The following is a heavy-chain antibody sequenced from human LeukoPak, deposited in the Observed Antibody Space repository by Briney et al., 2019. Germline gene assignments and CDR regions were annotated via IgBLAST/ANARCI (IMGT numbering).Heavy chain of an antibody. D-gene: IGHD6-19*01. V-gene: IGHV3-23*01. Sequence: PGGSLRLSCAVSGFTFSNYAMSWVRQTLARGLGWVSSINEVGDDTNYVDSVRGRFTVSRDNSKNTLYLQLNSLRAEDTALYYCSKRGPNTGWHFFDHWGPGTLVTVS. CDR3: SKRGPNTGWHFFDH. CDR2: INEVGDDT. CDR1: GFTFSNYA. J-gene: IGHJ5*02.